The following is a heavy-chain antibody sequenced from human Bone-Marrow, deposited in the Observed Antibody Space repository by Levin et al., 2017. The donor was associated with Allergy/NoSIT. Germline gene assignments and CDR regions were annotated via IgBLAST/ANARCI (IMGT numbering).Heavy chain of an antibody. D-gene: IGHD1-1*01. CDR2: ITASGRSV. Sequence: GGSLRLSCAATGFTFTSFALSWVRQTPGKGLEWVSSITASGRSVYYADSVKGRFIISREDSNNMLHLEMNRLRAEDGAVYYCGKRQLGWGGAFNVWGQGTRVAVSS. J-gene: IGHJ3*01. CDR1: GFTFTSFA. CDR3: GKRQLGWGGAFNV. V-gene: IGHV3-23*01.